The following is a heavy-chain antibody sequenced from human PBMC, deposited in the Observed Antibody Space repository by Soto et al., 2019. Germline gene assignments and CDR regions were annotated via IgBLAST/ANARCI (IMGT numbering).Heavy chain of an antibody. CDR2: IYYSGST. Sequence: QVQLQESGPGLVKPSQTLSLTCTVSGGSISSGGYYWSWIRQHPGKGLEWIGYIYYSGSTYYNPSLKRRVTISVDTSKNQFSLKLSSVTAADTAVYYCARAVGYCSGGSCYYIDYWGQGTLVTVSS. CDR1: GGSISSGGYY. CDR3: ARAVGYCSGGSCYYIDY. D-gene: IGHD2-15*01. J-gene: IGHJ4*02. V-gene: IGHV4-31*03.